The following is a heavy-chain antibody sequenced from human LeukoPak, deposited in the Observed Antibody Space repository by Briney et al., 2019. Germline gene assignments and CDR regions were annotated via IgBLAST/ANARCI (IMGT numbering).Heavy chain of an antibody. D-gene: IGHD5-18*01. CDR1: GFTVSSSY. CDR2: IYSCGST. CDR3: AKGYNYAYEY. V-gene: IGHV3-53*01. Sequence: GGSLRLSRAASGFTVSSSYMSWVRQAPGKGLEWVSLIYSCGSTYYAASVKGRFTISRDNSKNTLYLQMNSLRPEDTAVYYCAKGYNYAYEYWGQGTLVTVSS. J-gene: IGHJ4*02.